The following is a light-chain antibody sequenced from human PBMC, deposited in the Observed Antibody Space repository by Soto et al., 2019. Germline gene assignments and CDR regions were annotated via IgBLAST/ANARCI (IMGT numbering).Light chain of an antibody. CDR2: YDS. J-gene: IGLJ2*01. V-gene: IGLV3-21*04. CDR1: NIGTKS. Sequence: SYELTQPPSVSVAPGKTARISCERNNIGTKSAHWYQQKPGQAPVLVIYYDSARPSGIPERFSGSNAGNTATLTISTVEAGDEADYYCQVWDRSSDHRVVFGGGTKLTVL. CDR3: QVWDRSSDHRVV.